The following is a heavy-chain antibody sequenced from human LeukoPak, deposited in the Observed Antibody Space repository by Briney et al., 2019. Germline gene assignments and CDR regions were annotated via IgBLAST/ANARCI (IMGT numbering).Heavy chain of an antibody. J-gene: IGHJ4*02. Sequence: PSETLSLTCTVSGDSISNYYWSWIRQSPGKELEWIGYMYNRGSTIYNPSLKSRVTISKDTSKNQFSLRLTSVTAADTAVYYCARAEKAVTGTLDSWGQGTLITVSS. D-gene: IGHD6-19*01. CDR1: GDSISNYY. CDR3: ARAEKAVTGTLDS. CDR2: MYNRGST. V-gene: IGHV4-59*01.